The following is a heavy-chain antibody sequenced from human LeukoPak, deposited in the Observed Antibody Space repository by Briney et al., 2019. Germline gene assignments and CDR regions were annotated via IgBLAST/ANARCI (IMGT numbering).Heavy chain of an antibody. J-gene: IGHJ6*03. V-gene: IGHV3-49*04. CDR3: TRDQGRRDGWYYYNYMDV. CDR1: GFTFGDYT. D-gene: IGHD5-24*01. Sequence: PGRSLRLSCTASGFTFGDYTMSWVRQAPGKGLEWVGFIRSKAYGGTTEYAASVKGRFAISRDDSKSIAYLQMSSLKTEDTAVYYCTRDQGRRDGWYYYNYMDVWGKGTTVTVSS. CDR2: IRSKAYGGTT.